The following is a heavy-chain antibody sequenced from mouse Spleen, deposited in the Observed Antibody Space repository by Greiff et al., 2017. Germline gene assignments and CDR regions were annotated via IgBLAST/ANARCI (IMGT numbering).Heavy chain of an antibody. V-gene: IGHV1-15*01. CDR2: IDPETGGT. CDR3: TRFSYDYIDY. CDR1: GYTFTDYE. D-gene: IGHD2-3*01. J-gene: IGHJ2*01. Sequence: VQLQQSGAELVRPGASVTLSCKASGYTFTDYEMHWVKQTPVHGLEWIGAIDPETGGTAYNQKFKGKAILTADKSSSTAYMELRSLTSEEYAVYYCTRFSYDYIDYWGQGTTLTVSS.